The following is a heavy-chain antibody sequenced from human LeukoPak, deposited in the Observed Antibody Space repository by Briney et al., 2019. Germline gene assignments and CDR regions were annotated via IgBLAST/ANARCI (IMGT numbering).Heavy chain of an antibody. Sequence: GESLTISCKASGYTFNTYWIGWVRQKAGKGLEWMAIVYPGDSHTRYSPSFQGHFTISADKTVTTAYLQWSSLEASDTAVYYCARLSGGSWANTEYFPDWGQGTLVIVSS. D-gene: IGHD7-27*01. V-gene: IGHV5-51*01. CDR2: VYPGDSHT. CDR1: GYTFNTYW. CDR3: ARLSGGSWANTEYFPD. J-gene: IGHJ1*01.